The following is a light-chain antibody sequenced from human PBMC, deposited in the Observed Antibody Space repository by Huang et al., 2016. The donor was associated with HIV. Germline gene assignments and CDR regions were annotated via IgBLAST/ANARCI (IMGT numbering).Light chain of an antibody. V-gene: IGKV1-5*03. J-gene: IGKJ2*01. Sequence: DIQMTQSPSTLSASVGDRVPITCRASQSIVNWLAWYQQKPGKAPKLLIYKASNLQSGVPSRFSGSGSGTEFTLTISSLQPDDSATYYCQQYSSYLYTFGQGTKLEIK. CDR3: QQYSSYLYT. CDR2: KAS. CDR1: QSIVNW.